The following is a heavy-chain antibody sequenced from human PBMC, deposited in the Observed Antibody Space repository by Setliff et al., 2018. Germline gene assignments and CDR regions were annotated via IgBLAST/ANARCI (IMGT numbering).Heavy chain of an antibody. J-gene: IGHJ6*02. CDR1: GYSISSGYY. CDR2: IYHSGST. D-gene: IGHD6-13*01. CDR3: ARSAGYSSSWYNYYYGMDV. V-gene: IGHV4-38-2*01. Sequence: ETLSLTCAVSGYSISSGYYWGWIRQPPGKGLEWIGSIYHSGSTYYNPSLKSRVTISVGTSKNQFSLKLSSVTAADTAVYYCARSAGYSSSWYNYYYGMDVWGQGTTVTVS.